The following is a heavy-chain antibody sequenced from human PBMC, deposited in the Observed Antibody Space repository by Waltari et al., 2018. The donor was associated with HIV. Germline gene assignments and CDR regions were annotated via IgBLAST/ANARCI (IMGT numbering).Heavy chain of an antibody. D-gene: IGHD3-3*01. CDR1: GFTFSSYS. J-gene: IGHJ4*02. CDR2: ISSSSGYI. CDR3: TRDLQIYNFWSGYYAFDY. V-gene: IGHV3-21*02. Sequence: EVQLVESGGGLVKPGGSLRLSCAASGFTFSSYSMNWVRQAPGKGLEWVSSISSSSGYIYYADSVKGRFTISRDNAKKSLYLQMSRLRAEDTAVYYCTRDLQIYNFWSGYYAFDYWGQGTLVTVSS.